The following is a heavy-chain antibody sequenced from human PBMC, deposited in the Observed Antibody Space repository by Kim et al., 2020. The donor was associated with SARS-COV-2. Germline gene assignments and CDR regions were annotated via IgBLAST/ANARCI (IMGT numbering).Heavy chain of an antibody. J-gene: IGHJ5*02. D-gene: IGHD3-22*01. Sequence: SETLSLTCAVYGGSFSGYYWSWIRQPPGKGLEWIGEINHSGSTNYNPSLKSRVTISVDTSKNQFSLKLSSVTAADTAVYYCARNPYYYDSSGYYPNWFDPWGQGTLVTVSS. V-gene: IGHV4-34*01. CDR1: GGSFSGYY. CDR2: INHSGST. CDR3: ARNPYYYDSSGYYPNWFDP.